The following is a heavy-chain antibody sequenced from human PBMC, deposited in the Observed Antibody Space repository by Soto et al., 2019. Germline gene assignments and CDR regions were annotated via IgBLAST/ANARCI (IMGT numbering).Heavy chain of an antibody. CDR1: GYTFTGYY. Sequence: ASVKVSCKASGYTFTGYYMHWVRQAPGQGLEWMGWINPNSGGTNYAQKFQGRVTMTRDTSTSTAYMELSRLRSDDTAVYYCATVPYGMYYFDYWGQGTLVTVS. V-gene: IGHV1-2*02. CDR3: ATVPYGMYYFDY. CDR2: INPNSGGT. J-gene: IGHJ4*02. D-gene: IGHD3-16*01.